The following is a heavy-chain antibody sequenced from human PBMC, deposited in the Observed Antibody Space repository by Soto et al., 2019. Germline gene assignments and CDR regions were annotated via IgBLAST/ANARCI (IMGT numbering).Heavy chain of an antibody. V-gene: IGHV5-51*01. J-gene: IGHJ6*02. CDR3: ARQYYDFWSGFDLYYYYGMDV. CDR1: GYSFTSYW. D-gene: IGHD3-3*01. Sequence: GESLKISCKGSGYSFTSYWIGWVRQMPGKGLEWMGIIYPGDSDTRYSPSFQGQVTISADKSISTAYLQWSSLKASDTAMYYCARQYYDFWSGFDLYYYYGMDVWGQGTTVTAP. CDR2: IYPGDSDT.